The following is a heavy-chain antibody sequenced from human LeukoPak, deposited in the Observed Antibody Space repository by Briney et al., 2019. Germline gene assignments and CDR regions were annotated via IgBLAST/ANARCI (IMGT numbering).Heavy chain of an antibody. CDR3: ARDQHYHYCVDV. V-gene: IGHV3-7*01. CDR2: IKEDGSEK. CDR1: GSTVSRYW. J-gene: IGHJ6*03. Sequence: PGGSLRLSCVAPGSTVSRYWMSWVRQAPGKGLEWVANIKEDGSEKNYADSMKGRFTISRDNARNSVYLEMNSLRAEDTAVYFCARDQHYHYCVDVWGKGTTVTVSS.